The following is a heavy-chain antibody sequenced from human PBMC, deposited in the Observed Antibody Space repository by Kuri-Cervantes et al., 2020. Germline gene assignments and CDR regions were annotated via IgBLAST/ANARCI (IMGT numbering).Heavy chain of an antibody. D-gene: IGHD1/OR15-1a*01. CDR2: IYPGNGDT. Sequence: SVKVSCKASGYTFINYAIHWVRQAPGQRLEWMGRIYPGNGDTKYSQKFQGRVTITRDTSASTAYVELSSLTSEDTAVYYCASVYTNKPAWGQGTLVTVSS. V-gene: IGHV1-3*01. CDR1: GYTFINYA. J-gene: IGHJ5*02. CDR3: ASVYTNKPA.